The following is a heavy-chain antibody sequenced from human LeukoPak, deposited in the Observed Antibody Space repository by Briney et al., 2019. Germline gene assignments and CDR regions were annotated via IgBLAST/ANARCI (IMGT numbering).Heavy chain of an antibody. CDR3: ARGIRYYDFWSGLGYFDY. J-gene: IGHJ4*02. CDR1: GGSISSSSYY. CDR2: IYYSGST. D-gene: IGHD3-3*01. V-gene: IGHV4-61*05. Sequence: SETLSLTCTVSGGSISSSSYYWGWIRQPPGKGLEWIGYIYYSGSTNYNPSLKSRVTISVDTSKNQFSLKLSSVTAADTAVYYCARGIRYYDFWSGLGYFDYWGQGTLVTVSS.